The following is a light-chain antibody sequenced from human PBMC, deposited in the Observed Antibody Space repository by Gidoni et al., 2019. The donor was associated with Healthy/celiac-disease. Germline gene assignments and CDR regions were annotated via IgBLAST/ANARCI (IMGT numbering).Light chain of an antibody. CDR2: DAS. CDR3: QRRSNLIP. Sequence: EVVLTQSPATLSLSPGERATLSCRASQSVSSYLAWYQQKPGQAPRLLIYDASDRATGIPARFSGSGSVPDFTLTISSLEPQDFAVYSCQRRSNLIPFGQGTRLEIK. CDR1: QSVSSY. J-gene: IGKJ5*01. V-gene: IGKV3-11*01.